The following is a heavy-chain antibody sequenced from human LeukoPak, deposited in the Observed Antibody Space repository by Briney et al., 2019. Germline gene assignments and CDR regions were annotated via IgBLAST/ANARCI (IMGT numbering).Heavy chain of an antibody. J-gene: IGHJ6*02. CDR2: IYYSGST. V-gene: IGHV4-31*03. CDR1: GGSISSGGYY. CDR3: AREAEAVPPRGDYYYGMDV. D-gene: IGHD1-14*01. Sequence: PSETLSHTCTVSGGSISSGGYYWSWIRQHPGKGLEWIGYIYYSGSTYYNPSLKSRVTISVDTSKNQFSLKLSSVTAADTAVYYCAREAEAVPPRGDYYYGMDVWGQGTTVTVSS.